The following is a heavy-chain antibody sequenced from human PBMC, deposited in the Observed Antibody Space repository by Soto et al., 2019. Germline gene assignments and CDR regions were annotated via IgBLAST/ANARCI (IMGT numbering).Heavy chain of an antibody. CDR1: GGAISTYY. CDR3: ARGQRFSDWFDP. V-gene: IGHV4-4*07. J-gene: IGHJ5*02. Sequence: PSETLSLTCTVSGGAISTYYWTWIRQPAGKGLEWIGRIYSSGSTKYNPSLPSRVTMSLDTSNNQFSLRLTSVTAADTAVYYCARGQRFSDWFDPWGQGTLVTVSS. D-gene: IGHD3-3*01. CDR2: IYSSGST.